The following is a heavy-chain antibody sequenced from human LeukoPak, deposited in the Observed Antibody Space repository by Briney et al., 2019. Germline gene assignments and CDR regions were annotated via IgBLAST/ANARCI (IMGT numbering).Heavy chain of an antibody. J-gene: IGHJ3*02. CDR2: INPSGGST. Sequence: ASVKVSCKASGYTFTSYYMHWVRQAPGQGLEWMGIINPSGGSTSYAQKFQGRVTMTTDTSTSTAYMEVRSLRSDDTAMYYCARQSFGSGSRDDALDIWGQGTMVTVSS. CDR3: ARQSFGSGSRDDALDI. V-gene: IGHV1-46*01. CDR1: GYTFTSYY. D-gene: IGHD3-10*01.